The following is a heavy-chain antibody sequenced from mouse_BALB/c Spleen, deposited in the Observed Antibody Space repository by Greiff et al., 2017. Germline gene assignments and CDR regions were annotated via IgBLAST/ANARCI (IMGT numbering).Heavy chain of an antibody. CDR3: ASYYGYVKFAY. V-gene: IGHV1-7*01. J-gene: IGHJ3*01. CDR2: INPSTGYT. Sequence: QVQLQQSGAELAKPGASVKMSCKASGYTFTSYWMHWVKQRPGQGLEWIGYINPSTGYTEYNQKFKDKATLTADKSSSTAYMQLSSLTSEDSAVYYCASYYGYVKFAYWGQGTLVTVSA. CDR1: GYTFTSYW. D-gene: IGHD1-2*01.